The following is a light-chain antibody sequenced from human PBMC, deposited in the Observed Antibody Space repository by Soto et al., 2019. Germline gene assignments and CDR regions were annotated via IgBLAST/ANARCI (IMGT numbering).Light chain of an antibody. V-gene: IGLV2-14*01. Sequence: QSALTQPASASWSPGQSITISCTGTSSDVGGYNYVSWYQQHPGKAPKLMIYDVSNRPSGVSNRFSGSKSGNTASLTISGLQAEDEADYYCSSYTSSSTLLYVFGTGTKLTFL. CDR1: SSDVGGYNY. J-gene: IGLJ1*01. CDR2: DVS. CDR3: SSYTSSSTLLYV.